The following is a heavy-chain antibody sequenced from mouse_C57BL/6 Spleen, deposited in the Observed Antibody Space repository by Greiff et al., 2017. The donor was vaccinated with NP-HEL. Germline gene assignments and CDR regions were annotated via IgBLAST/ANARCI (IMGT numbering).Heavy chain of an antibody. CDR3: ARSRLRGSPPFDY. Sequence: VQLQQPGAELVMPGASVKLSCKASGYTFTSYWMHWVKQRPGPGLEWIGEIDPSDSYTNYNQKFKGKSTLTVDKSSSTAYMQLSSLTSEDSAVYYCARSRLRGSPPFDYWGQGTTLTVSS. CDR1: GYTFTSYW. V-gene: IGHV1-69*01. J-gene: IGHJ2*01. CDR2: IDPSDSYT. D-gene: IGHD1-1*01.